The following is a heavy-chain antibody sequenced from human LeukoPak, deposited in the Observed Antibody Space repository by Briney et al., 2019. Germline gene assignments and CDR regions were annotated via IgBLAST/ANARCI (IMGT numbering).Heavy chain of an antibody. V-gene: IGHV6-1*01. J-gene: IGHJ6*03. D-gene: IGHD6-13*01. CDR3: ARDNSSSWPTVYYYMDV. CDR2: TYYRSKWYN. Sequence: SQTLSLTCAISGDSVSSNSAAWNWIRQSPSRGLEWLGRTYYRSKWYNDYAVSVKSRITINPDTSKNQFSLQLNSVTPEDTAVYYCARDNSSSWPTVYYYMDVWDKGTTVTVSS. CDR1: GDSVSSNSAA.